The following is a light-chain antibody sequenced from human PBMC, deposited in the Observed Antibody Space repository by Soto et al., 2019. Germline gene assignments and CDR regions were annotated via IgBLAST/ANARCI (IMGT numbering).Light chain of an antibody. CDR1: QSLSNNF. CDR2: DAS. J-gene: IGKJ4*01. CDR3: HQFGASPT. Sequence: EIVLTQSPATLSLSPGEGVALSCGASQSLSNNFLAWYQQKPGLAPRLLIFDASTRATGIPDRFSGSGSVTDFTLTISRLEPEDFAVYYCHQFGASPTFGGGTKVEFK. V-gene: IGKV3D-20*01.